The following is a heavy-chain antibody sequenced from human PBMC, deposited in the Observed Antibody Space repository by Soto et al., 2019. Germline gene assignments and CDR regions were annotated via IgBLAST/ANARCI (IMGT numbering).Heavy chain of an antibody. V-gene: IGHV1-69*13. J-gene: IGHJ5*02. CDR1: GGTFSSYA. CDR3: ARDVDTAMVTGEKWFDP. Sequence: ASVKVSCKASGGTFSSYAISWVRQAPGQGLEWMGGIIPIFGTANYAQKFQGRVTITADESTSTAYMELSSLRSEDTAVYYCARDVDTAMVTGEKWFDPWGQGTLVTVS. CDR2: IIPIFGTA. D-gene: IGHD5-18*01.